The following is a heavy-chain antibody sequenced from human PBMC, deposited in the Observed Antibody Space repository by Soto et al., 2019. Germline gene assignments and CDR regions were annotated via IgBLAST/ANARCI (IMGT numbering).Heavy chain of an antibody. CDR2: ISTSGTTI. V-gene: IGHV3-11*01. Sequence: GGSLRLSCAASGFTFSDYYMSWIRLAPGKGLEWVSYISTSGTTIYYADSVKGRFTISRDNAKSSLYLQMNSLRAEDTAVYYCARGKDYYDSSGYYPPYYLDVWGQGTTVTVSS. CDR1: GFTFSDYY. D-gene: IGHD3-22*01. J-gene: IGHJ6*02. CDR3: ARGKDYYDSSGYYPPYYLDV.